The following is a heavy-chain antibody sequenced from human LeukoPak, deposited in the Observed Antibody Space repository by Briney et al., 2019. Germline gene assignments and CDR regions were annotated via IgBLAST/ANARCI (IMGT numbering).Heavy chain of an antibody. CDR3: ARSYCSSTSCYSHHYYYYMDV. D-gene: IGHD2-2*01. Sequence: PSETLSLTCAVYGGSFSGYYWSWIRQPPGKGLEWIGEINHSGSTNYNPSLKSRVTISVDTSKNQFSLKLSSVTAADTAVYYCARSYCSSTSCYSHHYYYYMDVWGKGTTVTISS. V-gene: IGHV4-34*01. CDR1: GGSFSGYY. CDR2: INHSGST. J-gene: IGHJ6*03.